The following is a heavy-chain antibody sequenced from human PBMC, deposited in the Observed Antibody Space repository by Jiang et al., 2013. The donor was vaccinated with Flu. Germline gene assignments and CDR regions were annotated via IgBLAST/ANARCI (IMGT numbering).Heavy chain of an antibody. V-gene: IGHV4-4*07. Sequence: LLKPSETLSLTCAVSSGSVSRYHWNWVRQPAGKGLEWIGRFQTSGYIDYNPSLKSRVTMSVDTSKNQFSLRLSSVTAADTAVYYCASSRVNAGSVDYWGRGTRGHRLL. CDR1: SGSVSRYH. CDR3: ASSRVNAGSVDY. CDR2: FQTSGYI. D-gene: IGHD6-13*01. J-gene: IGHJ4*02.